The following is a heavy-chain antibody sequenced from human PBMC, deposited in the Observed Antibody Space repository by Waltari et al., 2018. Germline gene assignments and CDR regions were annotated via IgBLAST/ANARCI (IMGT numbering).Heavy chain of an antibody. Sequence: QVQLQQWGAGLLKPSETLSLTCAVYGGSFSGYYWSWIRQPPGKGLEWIGEIKHSGSTNYNPSLKSRVTISVDTSKNQFSLKLSSVTAADTAVYYCARGMTSSWYSYFDYWGQGTLVTVSS. J-gene: IGHJ4*02. D-gene: IGHD6-13*01. CDR2: IKHSGST. CDR3: ARGMTSSWYSYFDY. V-gene: IGHV4-34*01. CDR1: GGSFSGYY.